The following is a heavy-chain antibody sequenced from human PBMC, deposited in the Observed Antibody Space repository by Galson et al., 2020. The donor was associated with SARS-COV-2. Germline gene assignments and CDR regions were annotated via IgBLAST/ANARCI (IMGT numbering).Heavy chain of an antibody. J-gene: IGHJ4*02. CDR3: SNGWWIDY. CDR1: GFSFSNYA. CDR2: ISENGGTT. Sequence: GESLKISCAASGFSFSNYAMNWVRQAPGKGLEWVATISENGGTTMYADSVKGRLTISRDNSRNMLYLQMNNLRVDDTAVYHCSNGWWIDYWGQGTPVTVSS. D-gene: IGHD2-15*01. V-gene: IGHV3-23*01.